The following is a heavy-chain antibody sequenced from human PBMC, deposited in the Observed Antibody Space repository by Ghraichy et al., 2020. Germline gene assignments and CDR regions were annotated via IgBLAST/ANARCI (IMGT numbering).Heavy chain of an antibody. CDR1: GFTVSSNY. CDR3: ARDSSSWLDY. CDR2: IYSGGSA. V-gene: IGHV3-66*01. Sequence: GESLRLSCAASGFTVSSNYMSWVRQAPGKGLEWVSVIYSGGSAYYADSVKGRFTISRDNSKNTLYLQMNSLRAEDTAVYYCARDSSSWLDYWGQGTLVTVSS. J-gene: IGHJ4*02. D-gene: IGHD6-13*01.